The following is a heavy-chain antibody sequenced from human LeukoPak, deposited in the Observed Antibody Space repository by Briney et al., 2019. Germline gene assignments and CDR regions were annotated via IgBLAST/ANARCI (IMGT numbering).Heavy chain of an antibody. J-gene: IGHJ4*02. CDR2: INPNSGGT. CDR3: ARCSRASRGSTDY. Sequence: ASVKVSCKASGYTFTGYYMHWVRQAPGQGLEWMGRINPNSGGTNYAQKFQGRVTMTRDTSISTAYMELSRLRSDDTAVYYCARCSRASRGSTDYWGQGTLVTVSS. D-gene: IGHD6-19*01. V-gene: IGHV1-2*06. CDR1: GYTFTGYY.